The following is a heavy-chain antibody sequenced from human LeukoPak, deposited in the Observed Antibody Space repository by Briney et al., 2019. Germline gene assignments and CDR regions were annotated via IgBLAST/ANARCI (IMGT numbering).Heavy chain of an antibody. CDR3: ARDWPGVSRSEYFQH. D-gene: IGHD3-10*01. V-gene: IGHV3-21*01. CDR1: GFTFETYS. J-gene: IGHJ1*01. CDR2: ISSGSSYI. Sequence: PGGSLRLSCAASGFTFETYSMNWVRQIPGKGLEWVSSISSGSSYILYADSVKGRFTISRDNAKNSLFLQMSSLRAEDTAIYYCARDWPGVSRSEYFQHWGQGTLVTVSA.